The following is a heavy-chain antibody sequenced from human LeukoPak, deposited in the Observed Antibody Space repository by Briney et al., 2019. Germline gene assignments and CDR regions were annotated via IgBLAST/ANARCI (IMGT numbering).Heavy chain of an antibody. CDR2: INPDSGFT. J-gene: IGHJ4*02. Sequence: ASVKVSCKASGYTFIDDYMHWVRQAPGQGLEFMGWINPDSGFTNYAQKFQGRVTMTRDTSISTAYLEVRSLTSDGTAVYYCAPTAEAYTSWWKVWGQGTLVTVSS. V-gene: IGHV1-2*02. D-gene: IGHD2-2*01. CDR1: GYTFIDDY. CDR3: APTAEAYTSWWKV.